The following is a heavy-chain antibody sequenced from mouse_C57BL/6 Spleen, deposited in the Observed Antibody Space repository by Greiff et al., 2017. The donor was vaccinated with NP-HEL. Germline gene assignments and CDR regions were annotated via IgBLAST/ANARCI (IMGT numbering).Heavy chain of an antibody. J-gene: IGHJ3*01. CDR3: ALYSNYVAWFAY. D-gene: IGHD2-5*01. CDR2: INPSNGGT. Sequence: QVQLQQPGTELVKPGASVKLSCKASGYTFTSYWMHWVKQRPGQGLEWIGNINPSNGGTNYNEKFKSKATLTVDKSSSTADMQLSSLTSEDFAGYYCALYSNYVAWFAYWGQGTLVTVSA. CDR1: GYTFTSYW. V-gene: IGHV1-53*01.